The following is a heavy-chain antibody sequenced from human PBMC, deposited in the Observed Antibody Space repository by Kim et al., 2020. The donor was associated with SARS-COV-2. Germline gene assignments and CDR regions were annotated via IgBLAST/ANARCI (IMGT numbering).Heavy chain of an antibody. CDR2: ISGSGGST. CDR1: GFTFSGYA. J-gene: IGHJ5*02. Sequence: GGSLRLSCAGSGFTFSGYAMSWVRQPPGKGLEWVSDISGSGGSTYYADSVKGRFTISRDNSKNTLYLQMNSLRAEDTAVYYCAKDREKGIYGSSWYLNWFDAWGQGTLVTVSS. V-gene: IGHV3-23*01. D-gene: IGHD6-13*01. CDR3: AKDREKGIYGSSWYLNWFDA.